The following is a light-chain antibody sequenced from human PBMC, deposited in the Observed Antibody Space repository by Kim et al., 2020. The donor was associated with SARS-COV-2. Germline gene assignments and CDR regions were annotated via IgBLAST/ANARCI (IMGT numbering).Light chain of an antibody. CDR3: QSYDSGRWV. V-gene: IGLV1-40*01. CDR2: CGS. Sequence: GQGVTTSCTVSTTNPGAGHVVHWYQHLPGTAPKVLIYCGSNRPSGVPDRFSGPKSGTSASLAITGLQAEDEGDYYCQSYDSGRWVFGGGTQLTVL. J-gene: IGLJ3*02. CDR1: TTNPGAGHV.